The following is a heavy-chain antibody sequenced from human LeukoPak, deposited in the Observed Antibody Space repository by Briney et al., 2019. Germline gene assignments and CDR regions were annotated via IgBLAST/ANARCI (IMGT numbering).Heavy chain of an antibody. CDR3: ARAIVEYSSSSSFDY. Sequence: SETLSLTCTVSGGSISSHYWSWIRQPPGKGLEWIGYIYYSGSTNYNPSLKSRVTISVDTSKNQFSLKLSSVTAADTAVYYCARAIVEYSSSSSFDYWGQGTLVTVSS. J-gene: IGHJ4*02. CDR2: IYYSGST. D-gene: IGHD6-6*01. V-gene: IGHV4-59*11. CDR1: GGSISSHY.